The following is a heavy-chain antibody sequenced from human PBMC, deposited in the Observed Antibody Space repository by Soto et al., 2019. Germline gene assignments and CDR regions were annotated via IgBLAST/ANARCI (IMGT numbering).Heavy chain of an antibody. CDR3: ARQIYDSDTGPNFQYYFDS. V-gene: IGHV5-10-1*01. D-gene: IGHD3-22*01. CDR2: IDPSDSQT. CDR1: GYSFAGYW. Sequence: GESLKISCKGSGYSFAGYWITWVRQKPGKGLEWMGRIDPSDSQTYYSPSFRGHVTISVTKSITTVFLQWSSLRASDTAMYYCARQIYDSDTGPNFQYYFDSWGQGNPVTVSS. J-gene: IGHJ4*02.